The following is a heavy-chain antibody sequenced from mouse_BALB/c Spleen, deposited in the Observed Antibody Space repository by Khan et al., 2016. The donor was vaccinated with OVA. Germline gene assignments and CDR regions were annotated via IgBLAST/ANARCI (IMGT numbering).Heavy chain of an antibody. Sequence: EVELVESGGGLVQPGGSLKLSCAASGFTFSSYGMSWVRQTPDKRLESVATINSNGGITYYPASVKGRFTISRDNAKNTLYLQMSSLKSEDTAMYYCARGRGAFAYWGQGTLVTVSA. J-gene: IGHJ3*01. CDR3: ARGRGAFAY. CDR2: INSNGGIT. CDR1: GFTFSSYG. V-gene: IGHV5-6-3*01.